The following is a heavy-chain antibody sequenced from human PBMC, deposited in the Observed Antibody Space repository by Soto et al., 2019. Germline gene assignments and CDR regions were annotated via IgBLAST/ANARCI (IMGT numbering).Heavy chain of an antibody. CDR1: GYIFTDYH. D-gene: IGHD3-3*01. J-gene: IGHJ6*02. Sequence: QVQLVQSGAEVKKPGASVKVSCKASGYIFTDYHMHWVRQAPGQGLEWMGWINPNSGGTNYAQKFQGWVTMTRDTSISTAYMEVSRLRSIDTAVYYCARYEGGRYHGLDVLGQGTTVTVFS. CDR3: ARYEGGRYHGLDV. CDR2: INPNSGGT. V-gene: IGHV1-2*04.